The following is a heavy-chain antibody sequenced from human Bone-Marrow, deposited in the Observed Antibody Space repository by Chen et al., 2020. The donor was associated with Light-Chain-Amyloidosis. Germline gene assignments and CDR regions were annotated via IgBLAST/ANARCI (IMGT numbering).Heavy chain of an antibody. CDR1: NGAFGDDY. CDR2: INHRGSA. V-gene: IGHV4-34*01. J-gene: IGHJ5*02. D-gene: IGHD5-12*01. Sequence: QVELQQWGAGLLKPSETLSLTCGIHNGAFGDDYWTWIRQPPGKGLQWIAEINHRGSANYNSSIKSRTTISVDKSKNQFSLRMSSVTAADTAVYYCARYEPHFSDSIISGYTAWGQGTSVTVSS. CDR3: ARYEPHFSDSIISGYTA.